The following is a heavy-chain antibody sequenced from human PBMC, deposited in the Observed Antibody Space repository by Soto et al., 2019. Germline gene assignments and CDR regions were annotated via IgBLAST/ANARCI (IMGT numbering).Heavy chain of an antibody. CDR1: GYTFTRYG. V-gene: IGHV1-18*01. CDR3: ARDLGWVCPGNGCYTNGGNYGMDV. Sequence: ASVKVSCKASGYTFTRYGFSWVRQAPGQGLEWIGWITVDNGNTKHTERVTEKLQGRVVMTKDTSTSTAYLELRSLTSDDTAVYYCARDLGWVCPGNGCYTNGGNYGMDVWGQGTTVTVSS. D-gene: IGHD2-2*02. CDR2: ITVDNGNT. J-gene: IGHJ6*02.